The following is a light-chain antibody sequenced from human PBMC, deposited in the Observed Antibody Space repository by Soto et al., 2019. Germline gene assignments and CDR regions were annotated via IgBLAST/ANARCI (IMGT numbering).Light chain of an antibody. CDR2: EVS. CDR3: SSYTTSSTLYVV. J-gene: IGLJ2*01. CDR1: SSDVSNYNY. V-gene: IGLV2-14*01. Sequence: QSALTQPASVSGSPGQSITISCTGPSSDVSNYNYVSWYQQHPGKAPKLMIYEVSYRPSGVSNRFSGSKSGNTASLTISGLQAEYEADYYCSSYTTSSTLYVVFGGGTKLTVL.